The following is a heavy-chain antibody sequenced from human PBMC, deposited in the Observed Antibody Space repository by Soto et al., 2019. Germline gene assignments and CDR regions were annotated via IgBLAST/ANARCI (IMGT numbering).Heavy chain of an antibody. Sequence: ASVKVSCKASGFTFTSSAMQWVRQARGQRLEWMGWINPNSGGTNYAQKFQGWVTISVDTSKNQFSLKLSSVTAADTAVYYCARHVPRFIAAVRDGMEVWGQGTTVTVSS. V-gene: IGHV1-2*04. J-gene: IGHJ6*02. D-gene: IGHD6-13*01. CDR3: ARHVPRFIAAVRDGMEV. CDR2: INPNSGGT. CDR1: GFTFTSSA.